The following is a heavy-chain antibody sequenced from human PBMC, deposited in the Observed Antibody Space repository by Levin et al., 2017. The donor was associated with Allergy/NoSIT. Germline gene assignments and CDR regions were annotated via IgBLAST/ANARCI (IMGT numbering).Heavy chain of an antibody. J-gene: IGHJ5*02. CDR3: TRDPQPGAAADNWFDP. CDR2: IHHRGGT. D-gene: IGHD6-25*01. Sequence: SQTLSLTCAVSGDSISSTNWWNWGRQSPGKGLEWIGEIHHRGGTNYNPSLKSRVIISLDKSKNQFSLKLSSVTAADTAVYYCTRDPQPGAAADNWFDPWGQGTLVTVSS. CDR1: GDSISSTNW. V-gene: IGHV4-4*02.